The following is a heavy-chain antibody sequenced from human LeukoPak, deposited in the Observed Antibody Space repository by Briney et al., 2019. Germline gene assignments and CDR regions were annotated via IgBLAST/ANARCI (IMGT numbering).Heavy chain of an antibody. CDR2: IIPIFGTA. D-gene: IGHD2-2*01. Sequence: SVKVSCKASGGTFSSYAISWVRQAPGQGLEWMGGIIPIFGTANYAQKFQGRVTITADESTSTAYMELSSLRSEDTAVYYCARDRCSSTSCYASAFDIWGQGIMVTVSS. CDR1: GGTFSSYA. CDR3: ARDRCSSTSCYASAFDI. J-gene: IGHJ3*02. V-gene: IGHV1-69*13.